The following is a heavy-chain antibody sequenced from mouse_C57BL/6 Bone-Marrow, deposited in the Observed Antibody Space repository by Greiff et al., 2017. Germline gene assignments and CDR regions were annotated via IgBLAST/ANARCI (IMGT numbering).Heavy chain of an antibody. CDR1: GFTFSDYG. J-gene: IGHJ4*01. D-gene: IGHD2-3*01. Sequence: EVKVVESGGGLVKPGGSLQLSCAASGFTFSDYGMHWVRQAPEKGLEWVAYISSGSSTIYYADTVKGRFTISRDNAKNTLFLQMTSLRSEDTAMYYCARPGWLPYAMDYWGQGTSVTVSS. CDR3: ARPGWLPYAMDY. CDR2: ISSGSSTI. V-gene: IGHV5-17*01.